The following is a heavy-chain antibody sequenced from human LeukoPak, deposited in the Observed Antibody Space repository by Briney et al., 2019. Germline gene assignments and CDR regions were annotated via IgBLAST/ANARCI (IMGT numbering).Heavy chain of an antibody. V-gene: IGHV3-21*04. CDR1: GFTFSSYS. J-gene: IGHJ4*02. CDR3: AKDQRGYGRIVDY. D-gene: IGHD3-10*01. CDR2: ISSSSSYI. Sequence: GGSLRLSCAASGFTFSSYSMNWVRQAPGKGLEWVSSISSSSSYIYYADSVKGRFTISRDNSKNILYLQMNSLRAEDTAIYYCAKDQRGYGRIVDYWGQGTLVTISS.